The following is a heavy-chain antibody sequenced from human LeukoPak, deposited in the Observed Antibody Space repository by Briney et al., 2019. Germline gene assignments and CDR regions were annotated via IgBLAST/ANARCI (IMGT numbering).Heavy chain of an antibody. CDR1: GFMFSNYV. CDR2: VSASGFTT. D-gene: IGHD1-1*01. V-gene: IGHV3-48*03. CDR3: AREGTSNGFDI. J-gene: IGHJ3*02. Sequence: GGSLRLSCAAAGFMFSNYVMYWVRQAPGKGLEWVSVVSASGFTTDYADSVKGRFTISRDNAKNSLYLQMNSLRAEDTAVYYCAREGTSNGFDIWGQGIMVTVSS.